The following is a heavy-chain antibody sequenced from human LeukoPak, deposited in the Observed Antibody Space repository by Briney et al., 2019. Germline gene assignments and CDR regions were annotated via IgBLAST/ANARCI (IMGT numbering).Heavy chain of an antibody. CDR2: IYSGGST. V-gene: IGHV3-66*01. Sequence: GGSLRLSCAASGFTVSSNYMSWVRQAPGKGLEWVSVIYSGGSTYYADSVKGRFTISRDNSKNTLYLQMNSLRAEDTAVYYCARDTSHSYGCSSTSCYTDYYYYGMDVWGQGTTVTVSS. D-gene: IGHD2-2*02. CDR3: ARDTSHSYGCSSTSCYTDYYYYGMDV. J-gene: IGHJ6*02. CDR1: GFTVSSNY.